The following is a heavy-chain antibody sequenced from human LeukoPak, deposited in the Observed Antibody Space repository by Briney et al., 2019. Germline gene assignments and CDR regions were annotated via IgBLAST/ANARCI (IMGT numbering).Heavy chain of an antibody. J-gene: IGHJ6*02. CDR3: VKDRGGSPFYGMDV. V-gene: IGHV3-23*01. D-gene: IGHD1-26*01. CDR1: GFTFGDYA. Sequence: GRSLRLSCTASGFTFGDYAMSWFRQAPGKGLEWVSTISGSGGAGTYYADSVKGRFTVSRDNSRNTLYLPMNSLRAEDAAVYYCVKDRGGSPFYGMDVWGQGTTVTVSS. CDR2: ISGSGGAGT.